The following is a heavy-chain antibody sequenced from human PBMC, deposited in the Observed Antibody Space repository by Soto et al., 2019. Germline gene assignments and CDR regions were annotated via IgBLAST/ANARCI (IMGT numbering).Heavy chain of an antibody. Sequence: PGGSLRLSCAASGFTFSSYSMNWVRQAPGKGLEWVSSISSSSSYIYYADSVKGRFTISRDNAKNSLYLQMNSLRAEDTAVYYCARDWDSSGYYSDFDYWGQGTLVTVSS. J-gene: IGHJ4*02. CDR1: GFTFSSYS. V-gene: IGHV3-21*01. D-gene: IGHD3-22*01. CDR2: ISSSSSYI. CDR3: ARDWDSSGYYSDFDY.